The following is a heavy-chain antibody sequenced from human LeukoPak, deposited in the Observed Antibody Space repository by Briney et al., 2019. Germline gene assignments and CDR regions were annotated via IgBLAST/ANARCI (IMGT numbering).Heavy chain of an antibody. V-gene: IGHV4-59*01. CDR2: IYYSGST. Sequence: SETLSLTCTVSGGSISSYCWSWIRQPPGKGLEWIGYIYYSGSTNYNPFLKSRVTISVDTSKNQFSLKLSSVTAADTAVYYCARGPERFDYWGQGTLVTVSS. CDR1: GGSISSYC. D-gene: IGHD1-14*01. J-gene: IGHJ4*02. CDR3: ARGPERFDY.